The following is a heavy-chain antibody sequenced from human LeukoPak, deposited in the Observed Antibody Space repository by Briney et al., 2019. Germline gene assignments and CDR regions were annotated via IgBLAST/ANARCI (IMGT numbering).Heavy chain of an antibody. Sequence: ASVKVSCKTSGYTFTAHYLHWVRQAPGQGLQWMGWINPDSGGTNYAQTFQGRVTMSSDTSVDTAYMELTSLTSDDSAVYYCVRDLDNWNYDPFDYWGQGTLVTVSS. J-gene: IGHJ4*02. D-gene: IGHD1-7*01. V-gene: IGHV1-2*02. CDR1: GYTFTAHY. CDR3: VRDLDNWNYDPFDY. CDR2: INPDSGGT.